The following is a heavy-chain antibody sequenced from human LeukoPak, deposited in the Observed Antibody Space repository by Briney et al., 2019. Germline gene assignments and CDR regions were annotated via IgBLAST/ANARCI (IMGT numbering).Heavy chain of an antibody. J-gene: IGHJ5*02. CDR1: GYSISRGYF. Sequence: SETLSLTCTVSGYSISRGYFWGWIRQPPGKGLEYIGTIDHSGGTYYNPSLKSRVTLSVDTSKNQFSLKLSSVTAADAAVYYCARGDRVDSSSWYNWFDPWGQGTLLTVSS. V-gene: IGHV4-38-2*02. CDR3: ARGDRVDSSSWYNWFDP. CDR2: IDHSGGT. D-gene: IGHD6-13*01.